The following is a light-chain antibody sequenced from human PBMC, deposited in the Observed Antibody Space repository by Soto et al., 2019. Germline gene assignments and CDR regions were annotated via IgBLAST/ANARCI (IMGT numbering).Light chain of an antibody. CDR3: SAYTSSSTLV. Sequence: QSALTQPASVSGSPGQSITISCTGTSSDVGGYNYVSWYQQHPGKAPKLMIYDVSNRPSGVSNRFSGSKSGNTASLAIYGLQAADEAEYYCSAYTSSSTLVFGGGTKLTVL. J-gene: IGLJ2*01. CDR2: DVS. CDR1: SSDVGGYNY. V-gene: IGLV2-14*01.